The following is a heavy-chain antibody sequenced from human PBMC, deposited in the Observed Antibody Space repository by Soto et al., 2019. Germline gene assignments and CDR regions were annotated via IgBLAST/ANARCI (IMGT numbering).Heavy chain of an antibody. Sequence: SETLSLTCTVSGGSISSGGYYWSWIRQHPGKGLEWIGYIYYSGSTYYNPSLKSRVTISVDTSKNQFSLKLSSVTAADTAVYYCARDVDYYGSGSYLPQFNWFDPWGQGTLVTVSS. CDR2: IYYSGST. V-gene: IGHV4-31*03. D-gene: IGHD3-10*01. CDR3: ARDVDYYGSGSYLPQFNWFDP. J-gene: IGHJ5*02. CDR1: GGSISSGGYY.